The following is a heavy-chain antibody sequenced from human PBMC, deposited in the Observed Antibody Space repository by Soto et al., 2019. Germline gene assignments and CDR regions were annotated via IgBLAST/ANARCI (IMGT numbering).Heavy chain of an antibody. Sequence: SETLSLTCTVSGGSISSSSYYWGWIRQPPGKGLEWIGSIYYSGSTYYNPSLKSRVTISVDTSKNQFSLKLSSVTAADTAVYYCARLKGIAAAGTEKNNWFDPWGQGTLVTVSS. CDR1: GGSISSSSYY. D-gene: IGHD6-13*01. CDR2: IYYSGST. V-gene: IGHV4-39*01. J-gene: IGHJ5*02. CDR3: ARLKGIAAAGTEKNNWFDP.